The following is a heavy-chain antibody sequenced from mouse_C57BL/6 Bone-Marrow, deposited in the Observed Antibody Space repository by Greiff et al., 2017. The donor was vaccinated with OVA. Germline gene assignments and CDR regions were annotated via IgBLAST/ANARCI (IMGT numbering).Heavy chain of an antibody. CDR2: IDPANDNT. CDR3: ARGNFGSSFYAMDY. J-gene: IGHJ4*01. V-gene: IGHV14-3*01. CDR1: GFNIKNTY. D-gene: IGHD1-1*01. Sequence: EVQLQQSVAELVRPGASVKLSCTASGFNIKNTYMHWVKQRPEQGLEWIGRIDPANDNTKYAPKFQGKATMTADKSSNTAYLQRSSLSSEDTAVYCCARGNFGSSFYAMDYWGQGTSVTVSS.